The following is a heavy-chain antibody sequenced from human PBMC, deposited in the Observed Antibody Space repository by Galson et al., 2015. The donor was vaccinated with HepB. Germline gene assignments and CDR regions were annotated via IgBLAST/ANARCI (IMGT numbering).Heavy chain of an antibody. V-gene: IGHV4-34*01. Sequence: ETLSLTCAVYGGSFSGYYWSWIRQPPGKGLEWIGEIYHSGSTNYNPSLKSRVTISVDKSKNQFSLKLSSVTAADTAVYYCARDYGMDVWGQGTTVTVSS. CDR2: IYHSGST. J-gene: IGHJ6*02. CDR3: ARDYGMDV. CDR1: GGSFSGYY.